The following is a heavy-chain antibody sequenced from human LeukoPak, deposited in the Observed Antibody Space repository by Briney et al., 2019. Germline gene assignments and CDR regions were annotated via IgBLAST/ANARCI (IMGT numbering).Heavy chain of an antibody. CDR1: GYSFTSYW. V-gene: IGHV5-51*01. CDR2: IYPGDSGT. D-gene: IGHD2/OR15-2a*01. J-gene: IGHJ3*02. CDR3: ARPANRGDAFDT. Sequence: GESLKISCQGSGYSFTSYWIGWVRQMPGKGLEWMGIIYPGDSGTRYSPSFQGQVTISADKSITTAYLQWSSLRASDTAMYYCARPANRGDAFDTWGQGTMVTVSS.